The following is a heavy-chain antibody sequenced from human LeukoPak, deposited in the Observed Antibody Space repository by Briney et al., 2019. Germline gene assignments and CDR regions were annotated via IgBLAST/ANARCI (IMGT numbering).Heavy chain of an antibody. V-gene: IGHV1-18*01. D-gene: IGHD3-22*01. J-gene: IGHJ4*02. Sequence: ASVRDSRMASRYTFTSYGISWVRQAPGQGREWMGWISAYNGNTNYAQKLQGRVTMTTDTSTSTAYMELRSLRSDDTAVYYCARDRYYYDSSGYYSYYFDYWGQGTLVTVSS. CDR2: ISAYNGNT. CDR3: ARDRYYYDSSGYYSYYFDY. CDR1: RYTFTSYG.